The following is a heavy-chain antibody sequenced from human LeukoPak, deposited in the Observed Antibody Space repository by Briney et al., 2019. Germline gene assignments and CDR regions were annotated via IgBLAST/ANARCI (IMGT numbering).Heavy chain of an antibody. CDR3: ARARESMATAGSYFDY. J-gene: IGHJ4*02. V-gene: IGHV4-59*12. CDR1: GGSISSYY. CDR2: IWHSGHT. D-gene: IGHD6-13*01. Sequence: SETLSLTCTVSGGSISSYYWSWIRQPPGSGLEWIGYIWHSGHTNYNPSLRSRVTISLARSNSQFSLRLSSVTAADTAVYYCARARESMATAGSYFDYWGQGTLVTVSS.